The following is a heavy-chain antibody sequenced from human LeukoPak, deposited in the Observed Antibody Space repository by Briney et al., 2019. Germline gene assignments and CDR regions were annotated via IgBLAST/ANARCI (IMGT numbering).Heavy chain of an antibody. Sequence: GGSLRLSCAASGFTFSRFSMNWVRQAPGKGLEWVSSISSSGTYIYYADSVKGRFTISRDSAKNSLYLQMNSLRAEDTAVYYCARVGLLRRAFDIWGQGTMVTVSS. V-gene: IGHV3-21*01. J-gene: IGHJ3*02. D-gene: IGHD2-21*01. CDR1: GFTFSRFS. CDR3: ARVGLLRRAFDI. CDR2: ISSSGTYI.